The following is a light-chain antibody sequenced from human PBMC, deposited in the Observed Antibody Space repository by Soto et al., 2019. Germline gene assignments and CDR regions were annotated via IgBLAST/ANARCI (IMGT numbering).Light chain of an antibody. CDR2: GAS. J-gene: IGKJ3*01. Sequence: ENVLAQSPGTLSLSPGERATLSCRASQSVSSGYLAWYQQKPGQAPRLLIYGASSRATGIPVRFSGSGSGTDFTLTISRLEPEDSAVYFCQQSGRSPFTFGPGTKVDIK. CDR3: QQSGRSPFT. V-gene: IGKV3-20*01. CDR1: QSVSSGY.